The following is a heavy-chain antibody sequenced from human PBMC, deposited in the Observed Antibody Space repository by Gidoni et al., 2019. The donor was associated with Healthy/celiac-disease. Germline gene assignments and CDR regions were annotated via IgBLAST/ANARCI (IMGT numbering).Heavy chain of an antibody. V-gene: IGHV4-34*01. D-gene: IGHD5-18*01. CDR3: ASPSGYSYGQKNYYFDY. Sequence: QVQLQQWGAGLLKPSETLSLTCAVYGGSFSGYYWSWIRQPPGTGLEWIGEINHSGSTNYNPSLKSRVTISVDTSKNQFSLKLSSVTAADTAVYYCASPSGYSYGQKNYYFDYWGQGTLVTVSS. J-gene: IGHJ4*02. CDR1: GGSFSGYY. CDR2: INHSGST.